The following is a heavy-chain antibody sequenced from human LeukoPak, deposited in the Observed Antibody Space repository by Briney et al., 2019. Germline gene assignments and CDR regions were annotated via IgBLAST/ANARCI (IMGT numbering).Heavy chain of an antibody. CDR2: INHSGST. CDR3: ARVPHIVVVTAIRNYYYYYGMDV. Sequence: PSETLSLTCAVYGGSFSGYYWSWIRQPPGKGLEWIGEINHSGSTNYNPSLKSRATISVDTSKNQFSLKLSSVTAADTAVYYCARVPHIVVVTAIRNYYYYYGMDVWGQGTTVTVSS. V-gene: IGHV4-34*01. J-gene: IGHJ6*02. D-gene: IGHD2-21*02. CDR1: GGSFSGYY.